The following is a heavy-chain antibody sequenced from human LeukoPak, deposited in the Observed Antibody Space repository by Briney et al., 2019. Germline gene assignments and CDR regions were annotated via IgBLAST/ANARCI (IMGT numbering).Heavy chain of an antibody. J-gene: IGHJ4*02. V-gene: IGHV1-18*01. Sequence: ASVKVSCKGSGYTFTSYGISWVRHAPGQGLEWMGWISDYNGKTNYAQKLQGRVTMTTDTDTSKDYMELRRQRQSDTAVYSYVIGGSSSSFGPQAGWGQGTLVTVSS. CDR3: VIGGSSSSFGPQAG. CDR1: GYTFTSYG. D-gene: IGHD6-6*01. CDR2: ISDYNGKT.